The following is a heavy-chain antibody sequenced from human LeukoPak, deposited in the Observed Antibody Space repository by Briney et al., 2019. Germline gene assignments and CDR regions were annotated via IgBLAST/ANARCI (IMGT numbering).Heavy chain of an antibody. J-gene: IGHJ4*02. CDR1: GGTFSSYA. Sequence: SVKVSCKASGGTFSSYAISWVRQAPGQGLEWMGGIIPIFGTANYAQKFQGRVTITADESTSTAYMELSSLRSEDTAVYYCARDRLTYDSSGYYHFDYWGQGTLVTVSS. D-gene: IGHD3-22*01. CDR3: ARDRLTYDSSGYYHFDY. V-gene: IGHV1-69*13. CDR2: IIPIFGTA.